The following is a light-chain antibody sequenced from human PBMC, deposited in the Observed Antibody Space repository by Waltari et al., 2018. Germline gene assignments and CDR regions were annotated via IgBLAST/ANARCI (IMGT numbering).Light chain of an antibody. CDR3: MQALHSIT. V-gene: IGKV2-28*01. CDR2: LGS. CDR1: QSLLHSNGYNY. Sequence: DVVMTQSPLSLAVTPGEPASISCRSSQSLLHSNGYNYLDWYLQKPGQSPQLLIELGSNRASGVPDRFSGSGSGTDFTLKISRVEAEDIGLYYCMQALHSITFGQGTRLEIK. J-gene: IGKJ5*01.